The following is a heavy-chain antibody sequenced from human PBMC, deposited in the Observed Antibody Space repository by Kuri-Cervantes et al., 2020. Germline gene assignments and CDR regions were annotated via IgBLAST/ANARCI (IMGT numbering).Heavy chain of an antibody. CDR1: GYTFTSYY. CDR2: INPSGGST. D-gene: IGHD3-10*01. Sequence: ASVKVSCKASGYTFTSYYMHWVRQAPGQGLEWMGIINPSGGSTSYAQKFQGRVTMTRDTSTSTVYMELSSLRSEDTAVYYCARGPGITMVRGVNVDLDYWGQGTLVTVSS. J-gene: IGHJ4*02. CDR3: ARGPGITMVRGVNVDLDY. V-gene: IGHV1-46*01.